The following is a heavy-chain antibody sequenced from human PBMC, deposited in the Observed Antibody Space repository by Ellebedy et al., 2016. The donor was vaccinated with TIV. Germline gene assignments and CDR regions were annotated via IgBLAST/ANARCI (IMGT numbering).Heavy chain of an antibody. Sequence: PGGSLRLSCAASGFTFTSYWMTWVRQAPGKGLEWVANIKQAGSGKYYVDSVSGRFTISRDNAKNFLYLQMNSLRAEDTAVYFCARGPATIFGVVKPLDSWGQGTLVIVSS. J-gene: IGHJ4*02. CDR2: IKQAGSGK. CDR1: GFTFTSYW. D-gene: IGHD3-3*01. CDR3: ARGPATIFGVVKPLDS. V-gene: IGHV3-7*01.